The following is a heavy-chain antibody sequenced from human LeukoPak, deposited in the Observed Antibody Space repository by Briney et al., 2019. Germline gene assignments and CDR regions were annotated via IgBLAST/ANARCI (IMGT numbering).Heavy chain of an antibody. CDR1: GGTFSSYA. J-gene: IGHJ4*02. CDR3: ARAAYYDSSGYPPFDY. Sequence: ASVKVSCKASGGTFSSYAISWVRQAPGQGLEWMGRIIPILGIANYAQKFQGRVTITADKSTSTAYMELRSLRSDDTAVYYCARAAYYDSSGYPPFDYWGQGTLVTVSS. CDR2: IIPILGIA. V-gene: IGHV1-69*04. D-gene: IGHD3-22*01.